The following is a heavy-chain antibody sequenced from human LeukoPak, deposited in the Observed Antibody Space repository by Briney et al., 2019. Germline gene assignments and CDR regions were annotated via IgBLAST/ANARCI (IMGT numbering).Heavy chain of an antibody. CDR2: ISGSGGST. D-gene: IGHD3-3*01. CDR1: GFTFSGYS. CDR3: AKYEDDFWSGYYVVEGMILGY. J-gene: IGHJ4*02. Sequence: PGGSLRLSCAASGFTFSGYSITWVRQAPGKGLEWVSAISGSGGSTYYADSVKGWFTISRDNSKSTLYLQMNSLRAEDTAVYYCAKYEDDFWSGYYVVEGMILGYWGQGTLVTVSS. V-gene: IGHV3-23*01.